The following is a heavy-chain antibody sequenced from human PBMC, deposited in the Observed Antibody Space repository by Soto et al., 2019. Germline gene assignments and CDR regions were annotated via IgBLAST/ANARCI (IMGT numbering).Heavy chain of an antibody. CDR2: SIPIFGTA. CDR3: ARASYCSGGSCYSWLDYYYGMDV. V-gene: IGHV1-69*01. CDR1: GGTFSSYA. D-gene: IGHD2-15*01. J-gene: IGHJ6*02. Sequence: QVQLVQSGAEVKKPGSSVKVSCKASGGTFSSYAISWVRQAPGQGLEWLGGSIPIFGTANYAQKFQGRVTITADESTSTAYMELSSLRSEDTAVYYCARASYCSGGSCYSWLDYYYGMDVWGQGTTVTVSS.